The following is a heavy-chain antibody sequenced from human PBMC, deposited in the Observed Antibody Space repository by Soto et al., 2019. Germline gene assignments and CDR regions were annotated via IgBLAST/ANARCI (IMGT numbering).Heavy chain of an antibody. CDR1: GYTFTNFG. V-gene: IGHV1-18*01. J-gene: IGHJ4*02. Sequence: ASVKVSCKASGYTFTNFGISWVRQAPGQGLEWMGWISAYSGSTNYAQKLQGRVTMTTDTSTSTAYMELRSLRSDDTAVYYCARSIAAAVDLDYWGQGTLVTGSS. CDR2: ISAYSGST. CDR3: ARSIAAAVDLDY. D-gene: IGHD6-13*01.